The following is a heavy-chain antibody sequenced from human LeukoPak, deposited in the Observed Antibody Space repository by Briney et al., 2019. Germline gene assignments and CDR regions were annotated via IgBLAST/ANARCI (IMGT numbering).Heavy chain of an antibody. CDR3: AREGGEFCSGGACHHWCFDV. J-gene: IGHJ2*01. V-gene: IGHV1-69*04. D-gene: IGHD2-15*01. Sequence: SVKVSCKASGDTSGRYGISWVGQAPGQGLEWMGRIIPMFGVTKYVEKFQGRVTITADTSTSTVYMELSSLTSEDAAVYFCAREGGEFCSGGACHHWCFDVWGRGTLVTVSS. CDR1: GDTSGRYG. CDR2: IIPMFGVT.